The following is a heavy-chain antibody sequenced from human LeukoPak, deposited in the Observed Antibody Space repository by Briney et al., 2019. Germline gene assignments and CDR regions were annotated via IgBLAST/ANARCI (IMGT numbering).Heavy chain of an antibody. V-gene: IGHV4-39*07. Sequence: SETLSLTCTVSGDSISGSNYHWGWIRQPPGKGLEGLGTVHHTGRAFYNPSLRGRTTVSVDTSKNQFSLKLTSVTAADTAVYYCAREPDAWGQGTLVTVSS. CDR2: VHHTGRA. CDR3: AREPDA. J-gene: IGHJ5*02. CDR1: GDSISGSNYH.